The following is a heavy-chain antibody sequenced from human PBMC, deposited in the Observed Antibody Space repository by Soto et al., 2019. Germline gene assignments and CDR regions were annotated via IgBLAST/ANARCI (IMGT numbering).Heavy chain of an antibody. D-gene: IGHD3-22*01. CDR1: GGSISSGGYY. J-gene: IGHJ3*02. Sequence: QVQLQESGPGLVKPSQTLSLTCTVSGGSISSGGYYWSWMRQHPGKGLEWIGYIYYSGSTYYNPSLKSRVTISVDPSKNQFSLKLSSVTAADTAVYYCARSTAFVGSYYDSSGYPTGFDIWGQGTMVTVSS. CDR3: ARSTAFVGSYYDSSGYPTGFDI. V-gene: IGHV4-31*03. CDR2: IYYSGST.